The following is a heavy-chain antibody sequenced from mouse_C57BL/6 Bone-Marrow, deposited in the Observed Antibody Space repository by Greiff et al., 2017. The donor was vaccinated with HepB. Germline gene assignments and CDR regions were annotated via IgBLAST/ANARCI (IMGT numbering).Heavy chain of an antibody. CDR1: GFTFSSYA. J-gene: IGHJ4*01. CDR2: ISDGGSYT. Sequence: EVHLVESGGGLVKPGGSLKLSCAASGFTFSSYAMSWVRQTPEKRLEWVATISDGGSYTYYPDNLKGRFTISRDNAKNNLYLQMSHLKSEDTAMYYCARDNYAMDYWCQGTSVTVSS. CDR3: ARDNYAMDY. V-gene: IGHV5-4*01.